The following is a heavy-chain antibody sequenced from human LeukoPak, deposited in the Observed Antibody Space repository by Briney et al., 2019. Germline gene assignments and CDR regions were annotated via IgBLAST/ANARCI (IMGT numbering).Heavy chain of an antibody. CDR3: ARAPFHYDSSGYYGY. Sequence: PGGSLRLSCAASGFTFSSYWMHWVRQAPGKGLVWVSRINSDGSSTSYADSVKGRFTISRDNAKSTLYLQMNSLRAEDTAVYYCARAPFHYDSSGYYGYWGQGTLVTVSS. CDR1: GFTFSSYW. J-gene: IGHJ4*02. CDR2: INSDGSST. V-gene: IGHV3-74*01. D-gene: IGHD3-22*01.